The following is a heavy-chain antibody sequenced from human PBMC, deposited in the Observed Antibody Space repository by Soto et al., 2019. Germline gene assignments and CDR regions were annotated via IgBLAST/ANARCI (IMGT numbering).Heavy chain of an antibody. CDR2: IYWNDDK. V-gene: IGHV2-5*01. CDR1: GFSLSTSGVG. D-gene: IGHD4-17*01. CDR3: AHLIPSTVTPYYYYYGMDV. Sequence: SGPTLVNPTQTLTLTCTFSGFSLSTSGVGVGWIRQPPGKALEWLALIYWNDDKRYSPYLKSRLTITKDTSKNQVVLTMTNMDPVDTATYYCAHLIPSTVTPYYYYYGMDVWGQGTTVTVSS. J-gene: IGHJ6*02.